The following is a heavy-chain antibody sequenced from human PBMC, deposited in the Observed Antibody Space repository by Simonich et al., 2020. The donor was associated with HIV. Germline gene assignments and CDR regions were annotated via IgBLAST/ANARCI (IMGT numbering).Heavy chain of an antibody. CDR3: ARNNFWSGWLFDY. CDR2: IYHSGST. CDR1: GYSISRGYY. D-gene: IGHD3-3*01. V-gene: IGHV4-38-2*01. J-gene: IGHJ4*02. Sequence: QVQLQESGPGLVKPSETLSLTCAVSGYSISRGYYWGWFRQPPGKGLEWIGVIYHSGSTYYNPSLKSRVTISGDTSKNQFSLKLSSVTAADTAVYYCARNNFWSGWLFDYWGQGTLVTVSS.